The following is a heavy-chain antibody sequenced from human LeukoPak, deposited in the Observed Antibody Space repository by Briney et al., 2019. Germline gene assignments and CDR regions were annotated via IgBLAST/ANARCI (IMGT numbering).Heavy chain of an antibody. CDR2: INHSGST. V-gene: IGHV4-34*01. J-gene: IGHJ4*02. CDR1: GGSFSGYY. D-gene: IGHD6-19*01. Sequence: SETLSLTCAVYGGSFSGYYWSWIRQPPGKGLEWIGEINHSGSTNYNPSLKSRVTKSVDTSKNQFSLKLSSVTAADTAVYYCAGASGWYEYFDYWGQGTLVTVSS. CDR3: AGASGWYEYFDY.